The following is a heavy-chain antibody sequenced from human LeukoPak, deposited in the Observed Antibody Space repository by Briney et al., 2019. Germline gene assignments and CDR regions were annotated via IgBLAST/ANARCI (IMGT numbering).Heavy chain of an antibody. CDR1: GFTFDDYA. Sequence: PGGSLRLSCAASGFTFDDYAMHWVRQAPGKGLEWVSGLSWNSGSIGYADSVKGRFTISRDNAKNSLYLQMNSLRAEDTALYYCAKDASPTVTRGSLLDYFMHVWGKGTTVTVSS. D-gene: IGHD4-11*01. J-gene: IGHJ6*03. CDR2: LSWNSGSI. CDR3: AKDASPTVTRGSLLDYFMHV. V-gene: IGHV3-9*01.